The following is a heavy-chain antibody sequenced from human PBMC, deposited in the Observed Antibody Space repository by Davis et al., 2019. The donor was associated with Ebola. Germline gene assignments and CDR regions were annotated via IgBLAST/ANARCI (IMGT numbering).Heavy chain of an antibody. CDR2: IYYSGST. CDR1: GGSISSSSYY. CDR3: ARHGQQQLLNWFDP. D-gene: IGHD6-13*01. V-gene: IGHV4-39*01. Sequence: PSETLSLTCTVSGGSISSSSYYWDWIRQPPGKGLEWIGSIYYSGSTYYKSSLKSRVTMSVDTSKNTFSLKLSSVTAADTAVYYCARHGQQQLLNWFDPWGQGTLVTVSS. J-gene: IGHJ5*02.